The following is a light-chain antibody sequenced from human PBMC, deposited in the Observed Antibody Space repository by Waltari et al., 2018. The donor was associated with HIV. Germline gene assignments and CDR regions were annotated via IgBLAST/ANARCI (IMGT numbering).Light chain of an antibody. CDR1: QGISSA. J-gene: IGKJ1*01. V-gene: IGKV1-13*02. CDR2: DAY. CDR3: QQWNSDPRT. Sequence: AIQLTQSPSSLSASLGDRVTITCRASQGISSALAWYQQKPGKAPKLLIYDAYSLESGVPSRFSGSGSGTDVTLTISSLQPEDFATYYGQQWNSDPRTSGQGTKVEIK.